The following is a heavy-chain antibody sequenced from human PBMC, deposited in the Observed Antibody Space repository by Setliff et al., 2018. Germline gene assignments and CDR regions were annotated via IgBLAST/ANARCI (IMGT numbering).Heavy chain of an antibody. Sequence: GASVKVSCKASGGSFNNYPISWVRQAPGHGLEWMGGIIPMFRTGKYAQGFQGRVTITADESTTTAYMELSSLRVEDTAIYYCARGKMDVVAVAGKYCVMDVWGQGTTVTVSS. CDR3: ARGKMDVVAVAGKYCVMDV. V-gene: IGHV1-69*13. D-gene: IGHD6-19*01. CDR2: IIPMFRTG. CDR1: GGSFNNYP. J-gene: IGHJ6*02.